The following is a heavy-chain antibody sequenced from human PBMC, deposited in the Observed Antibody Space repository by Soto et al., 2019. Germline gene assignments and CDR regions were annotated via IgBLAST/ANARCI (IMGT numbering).Heavy chain of an antibody. CDR3: ASHLWFGESPRFDP. D-gene: IGHD3-10*01. Sequence: QVQLQESGPGLVKPSQTLSLTCTVSGGSISSGGYYWSWIRQHPGKGLEWIGYIYYSGSTYYNPSLKSRVTLSVDTSKNQFALKLSSVTAADTAVYYCASHLWFGESPRFDPWGQGTLVTVSS. J-gene: IGHJ5*02. V-gene: IGHV4-31*03. CDR2: IYYSGST. CDR1: GGSISSGGYY.